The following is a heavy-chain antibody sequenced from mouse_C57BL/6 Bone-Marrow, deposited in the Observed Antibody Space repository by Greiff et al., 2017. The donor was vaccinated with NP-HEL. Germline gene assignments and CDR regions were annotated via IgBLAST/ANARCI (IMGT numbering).Heavy chain of an antibody. Sequence: EVKVVESGPELVKPGASVKISCKASGYSFTDYYMNWVKQSNGKSLEWIGVINPNYGTTSYNQKFKGKATLTVDQSSSTAYMQLNSLTSEDSAVYYCARDYYGSSYDYFDYWGQGTTLTVSS. CDR1: GYSFTDYY. D-gene: IGHD1-1*01. V-gene: IGHV1-39*01. J-gene: IGHJ2*01. CDR2: INPNYGTT. CDR3: ARDYYGSSYDYFDY.